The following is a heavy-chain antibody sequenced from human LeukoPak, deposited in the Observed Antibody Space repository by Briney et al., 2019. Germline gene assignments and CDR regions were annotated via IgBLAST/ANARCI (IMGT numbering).Heavy chain of an antibody. J-gene: IGHJ3*02. D-gene: IGHD1-26*01. V-gene: IGHV1-58*02. Sequence: GASVKVSCKASGFTFTSSAMQWVRQARGQRLEWIGWIVVGSGSTNYAQKFQERVTITRDMSTSTAYMELSSLRSEDTAVYYCARGVGATTSAFDIWGQGTMVTVSS. CDR2: IVVGSGST. CDR1: GFTFTSSA. CDR3: ARGVGATTSAFDI.